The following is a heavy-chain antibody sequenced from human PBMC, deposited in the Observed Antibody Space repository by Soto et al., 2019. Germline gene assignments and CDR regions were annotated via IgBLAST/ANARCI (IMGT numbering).Heavy chain of an antibody. CDR2: ISAYNGNT. J-gene: IGHJ4*02. V-gene: IGHV1-18*01. CDR3: ARDAAAGLNDY. Sequence: QVQLVQSGAEVKKPGASVKVSCKASGYTFTSYGISWVRQAPGQGLEWMGWISAYNGNTKYVQKFQGRVTMTTDTSTSTAYMELRSQRFDDTAVYYCARDAAAGLNDYWGQGTLVTVSS. CDR1: GYTFTSYG. D-gene: IGHD6-13*01.